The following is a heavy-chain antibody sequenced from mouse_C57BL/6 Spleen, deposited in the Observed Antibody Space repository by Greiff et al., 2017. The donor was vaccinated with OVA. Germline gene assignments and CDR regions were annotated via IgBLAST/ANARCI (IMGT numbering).Heavy chain of an antibody. J-gene: IGHJ4*01. Sequence: VQLQQSGAELVRPGTSVKVSCKASGYAFTNYLIEWVKQRPGQGLEWIGVIYPGSGGTNYNEKFKGKATLTADKSSSTAYMQLSSLTSEDSAVYFCARRGYGSSSYAMDYCGQGTSVTVSS. CDR3: ARRGYGSSSYAMDY. V-gene: IGHV1-54*01. CDR1: GYAFTNYL. D-gene: IGHD1-1*01. CDR2: IYPGSGGT.